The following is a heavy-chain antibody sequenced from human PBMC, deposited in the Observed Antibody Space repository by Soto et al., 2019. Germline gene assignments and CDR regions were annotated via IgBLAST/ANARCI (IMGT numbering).Heavy chain of an antibody. CDR1: GGTFSSYA. CDR2: IIPIFGTA. D-gene: IGHD2-15*01. CDR3: ARHPRYCSGGSCYTGGFDY. Sequence: QVQLVQSGAEVKKPGSSVKVSCKASGGTFSSYAISWVRQAPGQGFEWMGGIIPIFGTANYAQKFQGRVTITADESTSTAYMELSSLRSEDTAVYYCARHPRYCSGGSCYTGGFDYWGQGTLVTVSS. V-gene: IGHV1-69*01. J-gene: IGHJ4*02.